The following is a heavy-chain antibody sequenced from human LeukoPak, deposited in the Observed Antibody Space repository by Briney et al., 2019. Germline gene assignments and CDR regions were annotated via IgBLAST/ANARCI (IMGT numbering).Heavy chain of an antibody. CDR3: AKDLLTYGDLLGYFDY. CDR1: GFTFSSYG. CDR2: ISYDGSNK. D-gene: IGHD4-17*01. V-gene: IGHV3-30*18. J-gene: IGHJ4*02. Sequence: PGGSLRLSCAASGFTFSSYGMHWVRQAPGKGLEWVAVISYDGSNKYYADSVKGRFTISRDNSKNTLYLQMSSLRAEDTAVYYCAKDLLTYGDLLGYFDYWGQGTLVTVSS.